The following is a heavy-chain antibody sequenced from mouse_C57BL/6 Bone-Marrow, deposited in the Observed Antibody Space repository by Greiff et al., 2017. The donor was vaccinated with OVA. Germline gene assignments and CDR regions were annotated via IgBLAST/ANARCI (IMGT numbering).Heavy chain of an antibody. Sequence: QVQLKESGAELVKPGASVKMSCKASGYTFTSYWITWVKQRPGQGLEWIGDIYPGSGSTNYNEKFKIKATLTVDTSSSTAYMQLSSLTSEDSAVYYCARFTTVVATGYFDVWGTGTTVTVSS. D-gene: IGHD1-1*01. CDR1: GYTFTSYW. V-gene: IGHV1-55*01. CDR2: IYPGSGST. J-gene: IGHJ1*03. CDR3: ARFTTVVATGYFDV.